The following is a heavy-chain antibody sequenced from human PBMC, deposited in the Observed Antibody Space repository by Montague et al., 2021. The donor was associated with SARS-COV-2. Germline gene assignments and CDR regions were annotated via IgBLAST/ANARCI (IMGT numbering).Heavy chain of an antibody. J-gene: IGHJ4*03. D-gene: IGHD6-13*01. V-gene: IGHV4-61*01. CDR2: ISITGGT. CDR1: GDSISSANYY. CDR3: ARGIATPSGFDI. Sequence: SETLSLTCTVSGDSISSANYYWNWIRQTPGKGLEWIGHISITGGTNYNPSLKSRLTMSVDTSKSQFSLKLSSVTAADTAVYYCARGIATPSGFDIWGHGTLVTVSS.